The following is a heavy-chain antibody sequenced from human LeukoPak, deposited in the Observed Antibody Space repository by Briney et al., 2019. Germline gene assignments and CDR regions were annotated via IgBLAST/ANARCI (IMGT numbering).Heavy chain of an antibody. D-gene: IGHD3-10*01. CDR2: IISILGIA. V-gene: IGHV1-69*04. J-gene: IGHJ6*02. CDR1: GGTLSSYA. Sequence: GSSVQDTCKASGGTLSSYALSWVRQAPGKGVEWMGSIISILGIANYAQKLQGRVTITADKSTSTAYMQLSSLRSEDTAVYYCARGGSGAPTLNYYYYGMDVWGQGTTVTVSS. CDR3: ARGGSGAPTLNYYYYGMDV.